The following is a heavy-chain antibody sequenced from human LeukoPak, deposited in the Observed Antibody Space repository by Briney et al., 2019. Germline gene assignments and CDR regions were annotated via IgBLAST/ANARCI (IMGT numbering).Heavy chain of an antibody. V-gene: IGHV3-53*01. Sequence: GGSLRLSCAASGFTVSSNYMSWVREAPGKGLEWVSVIYSGGSTYYADSVKGRFTISRDNSKNTLYLQMNSLRAEDTAVYYCARVVEDYYHSSGYCRNWGQGTLVTVSS. CDR3: ARVVEDYYHSSGYCRN. J-gene: IGHJ4*02. D-gene: IGHD3-22*01. CDR1: GFTVSSNY. CDR2: IYSGGST.